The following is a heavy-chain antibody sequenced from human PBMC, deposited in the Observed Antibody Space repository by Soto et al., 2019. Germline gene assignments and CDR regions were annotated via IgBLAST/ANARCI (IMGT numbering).Heavy chain of an antibody. CDR2: ISGHNGNT. J-gene: IGHJ4*02. D-gene: IGHD6-6*01. Sequence: QVQLVQSGTEVKKPGASVKVSCKASGYTFTRFGINWVRQAPGQGLEWMGWISGHNGNTHSAQNFQGRVTVTADTSGTAAVMVRGSLRSDDTAVYCCVRDFVAGRHLVGRFDFWGQGTLVTVSS. CDR3: VRDFVAGRHLVGRFDF. V-gene: IGHV1-18*01. CDR1: GYTFTRFG.